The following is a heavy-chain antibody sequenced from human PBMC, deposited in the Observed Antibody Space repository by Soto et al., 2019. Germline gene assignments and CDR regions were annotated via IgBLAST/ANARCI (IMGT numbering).Heavy chain of an antibody. CDR1: GFSLTTSGAG. V-gene: IGHV2-5*01. CDR2: ISWKDDK. Sequence: QITLKESGPTLVKPTQTLTLTCTYSGFSLTTSGAGVGWIRQPPGKALEGLALISWKDDKRYNPGLESRLTITKDTSNTQVILILTNIDPVDTATYFCAHRYGGNYYRWYFDSWGQGTLVTVSS. D-gene: IGHD1-26*01. CDR3: AHRYGGNYYRWYFDS. J-gene: IGHJ4*02.